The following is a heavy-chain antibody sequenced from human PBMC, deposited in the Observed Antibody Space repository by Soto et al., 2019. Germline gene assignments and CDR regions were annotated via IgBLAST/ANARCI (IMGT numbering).Heavy chain of an antibody. CDR2: IYYSGST. CDR3: ARQWLWGSYEWVGYYYYGMDV. CDR1: GSAISSSSYD. V-gene: IGHV4-39*01. J-gene: IGHJ6*02. Sequence: ETLSLTGTGSGSAISSSSYDRGWIRQPPGKVLEWIGSIYYSGSTYYNPSLKSRVTISVDTSKNQFSLKLSSVTAADTAVYYCARQWLWGSYEWVGYYYYGMDVWGQGTTV. D-gene: IGHD3-16*01.